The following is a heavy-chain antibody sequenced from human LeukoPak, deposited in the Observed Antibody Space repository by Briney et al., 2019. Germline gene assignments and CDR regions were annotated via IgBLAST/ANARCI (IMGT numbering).Heavy chain of an antibody. D-gene: IGHD6-13*01. V-gene: IGHV1-18*01. J-gene: IGHJ5*02. Sequence: ASVKVSCKASGYTFTSYGISWVRQAPGQGLEWMGWISAYNGNTNYAQKLQGRVTMTTDTSTSTAYMELRSLRSDDTAVYYCARDEYSGSWYSRENWFDPWGQGTLVTVSS. CDR1: GYTFTSYG. CDR3: ARDEYSGSWYSRENWFDP. CDR2: ISAYNGNT.